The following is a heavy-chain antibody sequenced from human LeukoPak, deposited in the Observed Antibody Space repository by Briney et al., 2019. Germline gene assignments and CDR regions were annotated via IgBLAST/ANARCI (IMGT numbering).Heavy chain of an antibody. J-gene: IGHJ4*02. CDR2: ISGSGAKT. V-gene: IGHV3-23*01. D-gene: IGHD2-21*02. CDR1: AFTFSNYA. Sequence: GVSLRLSCAASAFTFSNYAMRWFGQAPGKEREWVSVISGSGAKTYSPASVKGRLTSSRDNSRNTVFLQMTSLRAQATAVYYCAKGAEDLGDSTTDYWGPGTLVTVSS. CDR3: AKGAEDLGDSTTDY.